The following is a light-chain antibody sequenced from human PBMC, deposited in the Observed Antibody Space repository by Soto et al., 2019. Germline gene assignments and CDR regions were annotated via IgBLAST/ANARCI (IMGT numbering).Light chain of an antibody. CDR3: QSSDSSLSGYV. CDR2: GNS. J-gene: IGLJ1*01. CDR1: SSHIGAGYD. V-gene: IGLV1-40*01. Sequence: QSVLTQPPSVSGAPGQRVTISCTGSSSHIGAGYDVHWYQQLPGTAPKLLIYGNSNRPSGVPDRFSGSKSGTSASLAITGLQAKDEADYHCQSSDSSLSGYVFGTGTKVTVL.